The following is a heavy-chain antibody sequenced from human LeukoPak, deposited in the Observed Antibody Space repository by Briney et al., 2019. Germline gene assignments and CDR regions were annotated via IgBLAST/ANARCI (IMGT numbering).Heavy chain of an antibody. Sequence: ASVKVSCKASGYTFTSYGISWVRQAPGQGLEWMEWISAYNGNTNYAQKLQGRVTMTTDTSTSTAYMELRSLRSDDTAVYYCVLDVVVAATKRFDYWGQGTLVTVSS. V-gene: IGHV1-18*01. CDR2: ISAYNGNT. CDR3: VLDVVVAATKRFDY. D-gene: IGHD2-15*01. J-gene: IGHJ4*02. CDR1: GYTFTSYG.